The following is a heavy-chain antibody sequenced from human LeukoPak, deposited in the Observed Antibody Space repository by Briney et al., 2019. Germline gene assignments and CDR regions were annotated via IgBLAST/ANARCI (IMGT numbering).Heavy chain of an antibody. CDR2: IMTSSRYI. J-gene: IGHJ5*02. V-gene: IGHV3-21*01. Sequence: GGSLRLSCAASGFTLSNYDMNWVRQAPGKGLEWVSSIMTSSRYIYYKDSVRGRFTISRDDAKNSLYLEMNSLRAEDTAVYYCARADCSSSTCYLRRSWFDPWGKGTLVTVSS. D-gene: IGHD2-2*01. CDR3: ARADCSSSTCYLRRSWFDP. CDR1: GFTLSNYD.